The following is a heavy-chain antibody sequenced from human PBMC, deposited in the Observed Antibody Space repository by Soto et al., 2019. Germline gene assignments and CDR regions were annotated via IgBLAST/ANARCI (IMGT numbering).Heavy chain of an antibody. V-gene: IGHV3-30*03. CDR3: ASDGYSYGYYFDY. CDR1: GFTFSSYG. CDR2: ISYDGSNK. D-gene: IGHD5-18*01. Sequence: GSLRLSCAASGFTFSSYGMHWVRQAPGKGLEWVAVISYDGSNKYYADSVKGRFTISRDNSKNTLYLQMNSLRAEDTAVYYCASDGYSYGYYFDYWGQGTLVTVSS. J-gene: IGHJ4*02.